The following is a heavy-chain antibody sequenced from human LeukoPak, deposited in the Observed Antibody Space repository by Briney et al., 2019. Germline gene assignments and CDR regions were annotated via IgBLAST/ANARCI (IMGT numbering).Heavy chain of an antibody. Sequence: GRSLRLSCAASEFTFNNHDMHWVRQAPGKELEWVAAISYDGRNKYYADSVKGRFTISRDNSKNTLNLQMNSLRTEDTAVFYCAKPRDIDSWAFDVWGQGTMVTVSS. D-gene: IGHD2-15*01. CDR1: EFTFNNHD. V-gene: IGHV3-30*18. CDR3: AKPRDIDSWAFDV. CDR2: ISYDGRNK. J-gene: IGHJ3*01.